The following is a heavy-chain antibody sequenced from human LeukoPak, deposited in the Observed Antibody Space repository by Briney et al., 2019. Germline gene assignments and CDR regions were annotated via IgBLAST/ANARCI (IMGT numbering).Heavy chain of an antibody. V-gene: IGHV3-30*04. CDR1: GFTFSSYA. D-gene: IGHD5-18*01. CDR2: ISYDGSNK. CDR3: ARGQDLWLLDY. Sequence: PAGSLRLSCAASGFTFSSYAMHWVRQAPGKGLEWVAVISYDGSNKYYADSVKGRFTISRDNSKNTLYLQMNSLRAEDTAVYYCARGQDLWLLDYWGQGTLVTVSS. J-gene: IGHJ4*02.